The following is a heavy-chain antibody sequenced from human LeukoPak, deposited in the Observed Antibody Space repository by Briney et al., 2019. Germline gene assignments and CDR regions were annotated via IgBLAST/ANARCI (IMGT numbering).Heavy chain of an antibody. CDR2: ISSSSSYI. D-gene: IGHD3-22*01. J-gene: IGHJ4*02. Sequence: GGSLRLSCAASGFTFSSYSMNWVRQAPGKGLEWVSSISSSSSYIYYADSVKGRFTISRDNAKNSLYLQMNSLRAEDTAVYYCARDKGDYDTSGSLFVFGGQGTLVTVSS. CDR3: ARDKGDYDTSGSLFVF. V-gene: IGHV3-21*04. CDR1: GFTFSSYS.